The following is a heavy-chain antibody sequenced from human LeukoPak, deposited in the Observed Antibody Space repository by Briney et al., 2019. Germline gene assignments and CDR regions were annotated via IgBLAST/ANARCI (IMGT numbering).Heavy chain of an antibody. CDR1: GDSISNSRYY. D-gene: IGHD4-17*01. CDR3: ASVDYGDFPDY. CDR2: IYFSGST. Sequence: PSETLSLTCTVSGDSISNSRYYWGRIRQSPGKGLEWIANIYFSGSTYYNPSLKSRVSMSVDTSKNQFSLNLTSVTAADTAVYYCASVDYGDFPDYWGQGTLLTVSS. J-gene: IGHJ4*02. V-gene: IGHV4-39*01.